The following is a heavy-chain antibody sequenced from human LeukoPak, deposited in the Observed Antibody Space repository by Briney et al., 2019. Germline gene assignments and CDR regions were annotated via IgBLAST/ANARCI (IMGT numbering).Heavy chain of an antibody. D-gene: IGHD6-25*01. V-gene: IGHV1-46*01. J-gene: IGHJ6*02. Sequence: ASVKVSCKASGYTFTSYDMHWVRQAPGQGLEWMGIINPSGDSTSYAQKFQGRVTMTRDTSTSTVYMELSSLRSEDTAVYYCARSGAAPSLSYYYYGVDVWGQGTSVTVSS. CDR3: ARSGAAPSLSYYYYGVDV. CDR1: GYTFTSYD. CDR2: INPSGDST.